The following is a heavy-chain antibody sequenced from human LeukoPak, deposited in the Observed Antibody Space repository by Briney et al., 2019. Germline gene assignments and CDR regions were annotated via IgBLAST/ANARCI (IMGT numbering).Heavy chain of an antibody. CDR3: ARPYYYDSRIDP. D-gene: IGHD3-22*01. CDR2: MYYSGST. Sequence: SETLSLTCTVSGGSISSGDYYWSWIRQPPGKGLEWNAYMYYSGSTYYNPSLKSRVTMSADTSKNQLSLKLSSVTAADTAVYYCARPYYYDSRIDPWGQGILVTVSS. J-gene: IGHJ5*02. CDR1: GGSISSGDYY. V-gene: IGHV4-30-4*01.